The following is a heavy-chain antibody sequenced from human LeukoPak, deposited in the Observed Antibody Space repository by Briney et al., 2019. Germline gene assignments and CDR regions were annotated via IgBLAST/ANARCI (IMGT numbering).Heavy chain of an antibody. CDR1: GGSLSSYY. CDR2: IYYSGST. Sequence: PSETLSLTCTVSGGSLSSYYWSWLRQPPGKGLEGIGYIYYSGSTNYNPSLKSRVTIPVDTSKNQFSLKLSSVTAADTAVYHCARDNWNYGSSMDVWGQGTTVTVSS. J-gene: IGHJ6*02. CDR3: ARDNWNYGSSMDV. V-gene: IGHV4-59*01. D-gene: IGHD1-7*01.